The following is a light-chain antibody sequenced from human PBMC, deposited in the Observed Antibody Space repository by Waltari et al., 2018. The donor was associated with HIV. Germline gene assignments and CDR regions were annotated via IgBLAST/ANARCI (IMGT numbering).Light chain of an antibody. CDR2: RNN. CDR1: SSNIGSNY. V-gene: IGLV1-47*01. Sequence: QSVLTQPPSASGTPGQRVTISCSGSSSNIGSNYVYWYQQLPGTAPKLLIYRNNRRPVGVPDRVSGSKSGTAASLAISGLRSEDEADYYCAAWDDSLSGLVFGGGTKLTVL. J-gene: IGLJ3*02. CDR3: AAWDDSLSGLV.